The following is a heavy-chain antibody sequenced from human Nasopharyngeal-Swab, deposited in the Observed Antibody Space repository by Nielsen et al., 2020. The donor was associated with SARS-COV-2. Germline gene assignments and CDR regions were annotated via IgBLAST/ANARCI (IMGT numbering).Heavy chain of an antibody. Sequence: GESLKISCAASGFTFSNYWMSWVRQAPGKGLEWVANIKQDGSEKYYLDSVRGRFTISRDNAKNSLYLQMNSLRAEDTAVYYCARFYGMDVWGQGTTVTVSS. CDR1: GFTFSNYW. CDR3: ARFYGMDV. J-gene: IGHJ6*02. CDR2: IKQDGSEK. V-gene: IGHV3-7*01.